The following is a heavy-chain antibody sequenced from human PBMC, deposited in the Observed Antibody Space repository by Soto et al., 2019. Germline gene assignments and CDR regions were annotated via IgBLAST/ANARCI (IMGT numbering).Heavy chain of an antibody. CDR3: ARDFGSDLSAPGAVFDY. CDR2: ISAYNGNT. D-gene: IGHD2-21*02. J-gene: IGHJ4*02. Sequence: GASVKVSCKTSGYTFTSYGISWVRQAPGQGLEWMGWISAYNGNTKYAHKLQGRVTMTTDTSTSTAYMELWSLRSDDTAFYYCARDFGSDLSAPGAVFDYWGQGTRVTVSS. V-gene: IGHV1-18*01. CDR1: GYTFTSYG.